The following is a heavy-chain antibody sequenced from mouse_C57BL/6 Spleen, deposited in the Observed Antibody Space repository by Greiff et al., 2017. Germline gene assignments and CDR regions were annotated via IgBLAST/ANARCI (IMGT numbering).Heavy chain of an antibody. Sequence: EVQRVESGPGLVKPSQSLSLTCSVTGYSITSGYYWNWIRQFPGNKLEWMGYISYDGSNNYNPSLKNRISITRDTSKNQFFLKLNSVTTEDTATYYCATEIRLYYDYPYYAMDYWGQGTSVTVSS. D-gene: IGHD2-4*01. J-gene: IGHJ4*01. CDR2: ISYDGSN. CDR3: ATEIRLYYDYPYYAMDY. CDR1: GYSITSGYY. V-gene: IGHV3-6*01.